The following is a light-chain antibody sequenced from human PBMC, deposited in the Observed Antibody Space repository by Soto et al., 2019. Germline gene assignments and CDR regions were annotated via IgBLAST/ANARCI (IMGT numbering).Light chain of an antibody. J-gene: IGLJ1*01. Sequence: QSALTQPASVPGSPGQSITISCTGTSSDVGGYNYVSWYQHHPGKAPKLMIYEVSNRPSGVSNRFSGSKSGNTASLTISGLQAEDEADYYCSSYTSSSTLYVFGTGTKLTVL. CDR3: SSYTSSSTLYV. CDR1: SSDVGGYNY. CDR2: EVS. V-gene: IGLV2-14*01.